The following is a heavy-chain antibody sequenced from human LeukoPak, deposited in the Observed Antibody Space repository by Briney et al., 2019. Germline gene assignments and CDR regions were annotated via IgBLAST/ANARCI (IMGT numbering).Heavy chain of an antibody. CDR1: GFTFSSYA. CDR2: ISYDGSNK. V-gene: IGHV3-30*04. J-gene: IGHJ3*02. Sequence: GGSLRLSCAACGFTFSSYAMHWVRQAPGKGLEWVAVISYDGSNKYYADSVKGRFTISRDNSKNTLYLQMNSLRAEDTAVYYCARVCSSTSCYYAGAFDIWGQGTMVTVSS. CDR3: ARVCSSTSCYYAGAFDI. D-gene: IGHD2-2*01.